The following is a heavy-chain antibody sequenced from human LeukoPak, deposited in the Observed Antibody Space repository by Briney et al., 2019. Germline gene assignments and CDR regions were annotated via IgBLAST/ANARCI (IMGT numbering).Heavy chain of an antibody. V-gene: IGHV1-69*06. J-gene: IGHJ4*02. CDR3: ARAKGYYYGSGSLYYFDY. D-gene: IGHD3-10*01. CDR1: GGTFSSYA. Sequence: SVKVSCKASGGTFSSYAISWVRQAPGQGLEWMGGIIPIFGTANYAQKFQGRVTITADKSTSTAYTELSSLRSEDTAVYYCARAKGYYYGSGSLYYFDYWGQGTLVTVSS. CDR2: IIPIFGTA.